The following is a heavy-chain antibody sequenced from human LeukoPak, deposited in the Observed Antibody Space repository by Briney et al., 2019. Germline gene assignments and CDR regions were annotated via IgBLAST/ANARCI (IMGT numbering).Heavy chain of an antibody. Sequence: GGSLRLSCAASGFTISTYSMNWVRQAPGKGLEWVSYISSSSSTIHYADSVKGRFTISRDNSKNTLYLQMHSLRAEDTAVYYCAKDNVAAAGRYFDYWGQGTLVTVSS. D-gene: IGHD6-13*01. CDR1: GFTISTYS. V-gene: IGHV3-48*01. CDR2: ISSSSSTI. CDR3: AKDNVAAAGRYFDY. J-gene: IGHJ4*02.